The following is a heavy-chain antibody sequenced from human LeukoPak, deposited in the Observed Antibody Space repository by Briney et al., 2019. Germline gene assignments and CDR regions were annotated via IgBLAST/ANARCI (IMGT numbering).Heavy chain of an antibody. CDR3: ARARRSGYDSGNYYYYYMDV. Sequence: SETLSLTCAVSGGSISSGGYSWSWIRQPPGKGLEWFGYIYYSGSTYYNPSLKSRVTISVDTSENQFSLKLSSVTAADTAVYYCARARRSGYDSGNYYYYYMDVWGKGTTVTVSS. J-gene: IGHJ6*03. CDR1: GGSISSGGYS. D-gene: IGHD5-12*01. V-gene: IGHV4-30-4*07. CDR2: IYYSGST.